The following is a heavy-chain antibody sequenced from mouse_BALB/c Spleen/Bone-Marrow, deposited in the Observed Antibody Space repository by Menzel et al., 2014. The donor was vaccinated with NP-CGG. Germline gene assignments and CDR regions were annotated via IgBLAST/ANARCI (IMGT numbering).Heavy chain of an antibody. CDR1: GYTFSSYW. V-gene: IGHV1-9*01. D-gene: IGHD2-3*01. J-gene: IGHJ1*01. CDR3: ARWDGYWYFDV. CDR2: ILPGSGST. Sequence: VQLQQSGAELMKPGPSVKISCKATGYTFSSYWIEWVKQRPGHGLEWIGEILPGSGSTNYNEKFKGKATFTADTSSNTAYMQLSSLTSEDSAVYYCARWDGYWYFDVWGAGTTVTVSS.